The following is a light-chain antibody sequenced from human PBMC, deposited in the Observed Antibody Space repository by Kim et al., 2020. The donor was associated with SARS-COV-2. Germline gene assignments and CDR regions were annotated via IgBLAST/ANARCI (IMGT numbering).Light chain of an antibody. CDR2: GAS. CDR1: QDVSSSF. V-gene: IGKV3-20*01. J-gene: IGKJ2*01. CDR3: QQYANTPYT. Sequence: WSPGERMTLSCRASQDVSSSFLAWYRHKPGQAPRLLIYGASTRATGIPDRFSGSGSGTDFTLTISSLEPDDSAVYYCQQYANTPYTFGQGTKLEI.